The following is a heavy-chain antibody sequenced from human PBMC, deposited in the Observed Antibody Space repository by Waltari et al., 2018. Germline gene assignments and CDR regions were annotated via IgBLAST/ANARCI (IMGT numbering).Heavy chain of an antibody. V-gene: IGHV4-39*01. D-gene: IGHD3-3*01. CDR1: GGSINTRDFS. CDR3: ARGILSGGYYYGLDV. Sequence: QLQLQESGPGLVKPSETLSLTCTVSGGSINTRDFSWGWVRQPPGKELEWIGSIYYGGDTFSTPALSSRATISVETSKNQFSLRLNAVTAADTAVYYCARGILSGGYYYGLDVWGQGTKV. CDR2: IYYGGDT. J-gene: IGHJ6*02.